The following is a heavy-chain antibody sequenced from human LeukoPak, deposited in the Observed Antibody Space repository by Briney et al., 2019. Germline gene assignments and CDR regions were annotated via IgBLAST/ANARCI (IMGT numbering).Heavy chain of an antibody. V-gene: IGHV1-24*01. CDR2: FDPEDGET. J-gene: IGHJ4*02. Sequence: ASVKVSCKVSGYTLTELSMHWVRQAPGKGLEWMGGFDPEDGETIYAQKFQGRVTVTEDTSTDTAYMELSSLRSEDTAVYYCARISSDIVPFDYWGQGTLVTVSS. CDR3: ARISSDIVPFDY. CDR1: GYTLTELS. D-gene: IGHD2-15*01.